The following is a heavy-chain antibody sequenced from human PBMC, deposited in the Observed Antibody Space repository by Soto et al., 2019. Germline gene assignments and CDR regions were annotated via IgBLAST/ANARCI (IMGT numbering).Heavy chain of an antibody. CDR1: GGSFSGYY. D-gene: IGHD3-10*01. CDR3: ARGVLLWFGELLNTGYNWFDP. V-gene: IGHV4-34*01. Sequence: SETLSLTCAVYGGSFSGYYWSWIRQPPGKGLEWIGEINHSGSTNYNPSLKSRVTISVDTSKNQFSLKLSSVTAADTAVYYCARGVLLWFGELLNTGYNWFDPWGQGTLVTVSS. J-gene: IGHJ5*02. CDR2: INHSGST.